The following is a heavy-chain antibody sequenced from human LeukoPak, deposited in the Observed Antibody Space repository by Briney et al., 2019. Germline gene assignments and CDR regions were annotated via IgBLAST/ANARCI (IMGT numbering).Heavy chain of an antibody. V-gene: IGHV1-46*01. CDR3: ARIRDGYNDAYDI. CDR1: GYTFTNSY. Sequence: GASVKVSFKASGYTFTNSYIHLVRQAPGQVLEWMGLINPDGGNTNYAQNFQGRVTLTRDTSTSTVYMELSSLRSEDTAIYYCARIRDGYNDAYDIWGQGTVVTVPS. J-gene: IGHJ3*02. CDR2: INPDGGNT. D-gene: IGHD5-24*01.